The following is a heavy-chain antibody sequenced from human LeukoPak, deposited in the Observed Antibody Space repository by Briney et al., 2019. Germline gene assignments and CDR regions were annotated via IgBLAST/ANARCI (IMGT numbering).Heavy chain of an antibody. J-gene: IGHJ3*02. Sequence: SETLSLTCTVSGGSISSYYWSWIRQPPGKGLEWIGYIYHSGSTYYNPSLKSRVTISVDRSKNQFSLKLSSVTAADTAVYYCARDSYYEKGPGRAFDIWGQGTMVTVSS. CDR1: GGSISSYY. D-gene: IGHD3-22*01. CDR2: IYHSGST. CDR3: ARDSYYEKGPGRAFDI. V-gene: IGHV4-59*12.